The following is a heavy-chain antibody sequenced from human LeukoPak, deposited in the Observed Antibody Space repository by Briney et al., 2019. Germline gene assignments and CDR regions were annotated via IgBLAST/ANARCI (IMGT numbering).Heavy chain of an antibody. CDR1: GFTFSSYS. Sequence: GGSLRLSCAASGFTFSSYSMNWVRQAPGKGLEWVSSISSSRSNIYYAYPVKGRFTISRNNTKNTLYLQMNSLRAEDTAVYYCANSRGGRFPYFDYWGQGTLVTVSS. V-gene: IGHV3-21*01. CDR3: ANSRGGRFPYFDY. CDR2: ISSSRSNI. D-gene: IGHD1-26*01. J-gene: IGHJ4*02.